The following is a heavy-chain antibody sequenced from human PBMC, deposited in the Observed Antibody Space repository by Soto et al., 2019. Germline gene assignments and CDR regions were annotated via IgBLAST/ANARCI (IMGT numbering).Heavy chain of an antibody. CDR2: INSDGSST. CDR1: GFTFSSYW. V-gene: IGHV3-74*01. D-gene: IGHD2-21*01. CDR3: ARGGGDGYNYYYYYYMDV. Sequence: GGSLRLSCAASGFTFSSYWMHWVRQAPGKGLVWVSRINSDGSSTSSADSVKGRFTISRDNAKNTLYLQMNRLRAEDTAVYYCARGGGDGYNYYYYYYMDVWGKGTTVTVSS. J-gene: IGHJ6*03.